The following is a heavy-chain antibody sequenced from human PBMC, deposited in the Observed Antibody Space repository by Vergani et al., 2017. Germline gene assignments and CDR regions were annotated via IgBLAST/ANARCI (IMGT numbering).Heavy chain of an antibody. D-gene: IGHD5-12*01. CDR3: ARDHGYVELVGDAFDI. CDR1: GFTFSPYW. J-gene: IGHJ3*02. V-gene: IGHV3-21*01. Sequence: EVQLVESGGGLVQPGGSLRLSCAASGFTFSPYWMSWVRQAPGKGLEWVSSISSSSSYIYYADSVKGRFTISRDNAKNSLYLQMNSLRAEDTAVYYCARDHGYVELVGDAFDIWGQGTMVTVSS. CDR2: ISSSSSYI.